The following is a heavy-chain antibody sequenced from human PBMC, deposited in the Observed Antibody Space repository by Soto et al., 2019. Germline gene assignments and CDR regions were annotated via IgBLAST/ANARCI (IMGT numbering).Heavy chain of an antibody. CDR1: GFTLNNYA. D-gene: IGHD3-16*01. CDR2: VSDSGETS. V-gene: IGHV3-23*04. Sequence: DVQLVESGGGLVQPGGSLRLSCAASGFTLNNYAMTWIRQAPGKGLEWVATVSDSGETSLSADSVKGRFTISRDNSRKTLVLRMNRLRPEYTATYYCAKEMHLGGILGAEPLDYWGQGTLVTVSS. CDR3: AKEMHLGGILGAEPLDY. J-gene: IGHJ4*02.